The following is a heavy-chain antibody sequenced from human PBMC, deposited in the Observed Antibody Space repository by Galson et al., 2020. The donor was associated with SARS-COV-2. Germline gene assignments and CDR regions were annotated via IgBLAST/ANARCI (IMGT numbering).Heavy chain of an antibody. V-gene: IGHV1-24*01. CDR1: GYTLNELP. Sequence: ASVKVSCKDSGYTLNELPMYWVRQAPGKGLEWMGGFDPEYDERIYAQKFQGRITMTEDTSTDTAYMELSSLRSDDTAVYYCATFSISGVVIYAFAFWGQGTRVTVSS. J-gene: IGHJ3*01. CDR2: FDPEYDER. D-gene: IGHD3-3*01. CDR3: ATFSISGVVIYAFAF.